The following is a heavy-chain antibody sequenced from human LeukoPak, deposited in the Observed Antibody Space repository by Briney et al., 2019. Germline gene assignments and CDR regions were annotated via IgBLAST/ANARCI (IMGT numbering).Heavy chain of an antibody. CDR1: GFTVSSNY. Sequence: PGGSLRLSCAASGFTVSSNYMSWVRQAPGKGLEWVSGISWNSGSIGYADSVKGRFTISRDNAKNSLYLQMNSLRAEDTALYYCAKGEGILSLPGMDVWGQGTTVTVSS. J-gene: IGHJ6*02. CDR3: AKGEGILSLPGMDV. CDR2: ISWNSGSI. V-gene: IGHV3-9*01. D-gene: IGHD2/OR15-2a*01.